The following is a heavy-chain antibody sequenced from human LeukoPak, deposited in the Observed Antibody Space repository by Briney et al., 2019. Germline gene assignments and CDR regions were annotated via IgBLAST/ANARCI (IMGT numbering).Heavy chain of an antibody. V-gene: IGHV3-53*01. Sequence: GGSLRLSCAASGFTVSSNYMSWVRQAPGKGLEWVSIIYSGGNTYYADSVKGRFTISRDNSKNTLYLQMNSLRAEDTAVYYCARPKYYDSSGSDAFDIWGQGTMVTVSS. CDR2: IYSGGNT. CDR1: GFTVSSNY. D-gene: IGHD3-22*01. J-gene: IGHJ3*02. CDR3: ARPKYYDSSGSDAFDI.